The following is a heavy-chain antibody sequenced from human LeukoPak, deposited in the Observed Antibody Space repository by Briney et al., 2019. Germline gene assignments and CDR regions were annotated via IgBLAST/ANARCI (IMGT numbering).Heavy chain of an antibody. D-gene: IGHD5-18*01. CDR1: GYTFTGYY. CDR3: ARVGGLDPGMAIPPSYYMDV. V-gene: IGHV1-2*02. Sequence: ASVKVSCKASGYTFTGYYIHWVRQAPGQGLEWMGWINPNSGGTDYAQNFQGRVTMTRDTSISTAYMELSRLRSDDTAVYFCARVGGLDPGMAIPPSYYMDVWGKGTTVTVSS. J-gene: IGHJ6*03. CDR2: INPNSGGT.